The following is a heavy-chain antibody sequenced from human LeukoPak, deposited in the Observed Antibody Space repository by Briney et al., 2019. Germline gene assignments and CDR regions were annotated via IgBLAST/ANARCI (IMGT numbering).Heavy chain of an antibody. CDR1: GYSISSGYY. D-gene: IGHD7-27*01. J-gene: IGHJ4*02. CDR2: IYYSGST. CDR3: AVGLGTFDY. V-gene: IGHV4-38-2*01. Sequence: SETLSLTCAVSGYSISSGYYWGRIRQPPGKGLEWIGSIYYSGSTYYNPSLKSRVTISVDTSKNQFSLKLSSVTAADTAVYYCAVGLGTFDYWGQGTLVTVSS.